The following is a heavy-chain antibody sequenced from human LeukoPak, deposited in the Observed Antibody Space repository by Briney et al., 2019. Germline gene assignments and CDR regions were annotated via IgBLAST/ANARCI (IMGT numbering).Heavy chain of an antibody. Sequence: ASVKVSCRASGYTFTSYGISWVRQAPGQGLEWMGWINPYNGDTNYAQKLQGRVTMTTDTSTSTAYMELRSLRSDDQAVYYCAKDGFTMMRLARREGDYWVRGTMASVSS. CDR2: INPYNGDT. CDR3: AKDGFTMMRLARREGDY. V-gene: IGHV1-18*04. J-gene: IGHJ4*02. D-gene: IGHD3-22*01. CDR1: GYTFTSYG.